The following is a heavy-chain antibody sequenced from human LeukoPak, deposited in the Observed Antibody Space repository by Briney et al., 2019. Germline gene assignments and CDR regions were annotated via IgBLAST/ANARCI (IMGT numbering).Heavy chain of an antibody. CDR3: ARDRHYDFWSGFHYGMDV. Sequence: PSETLSLTCAVYGGSFSGYYWSWIRQPPGKGLEWIGEINHSGSTNYNPSLKSRVTISVDTSKNQFSLKLSSVTAADTAVYYCARDRHYDFWSGFHYGMDVWGQGTTVTVSS. J-gene: IGHJ6*02. D-gene: IGHD3-3*01. V-gene: IGHV4-34*01. CDR2: INHSGST. CDR1: GGSFSGYY.